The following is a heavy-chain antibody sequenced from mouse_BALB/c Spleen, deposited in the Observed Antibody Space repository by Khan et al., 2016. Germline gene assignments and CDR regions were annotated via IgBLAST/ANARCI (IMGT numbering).Heavy chain of an antibody. J-gene: IGHJ2*01. V-gene: IGHV5-6-5*01. CDR3: TRCCTTVVDYCDY. CDR2: ISSGGNT. CDR1: GFTFSSYA. Sequence: EVQLVESGGGLVKPGGSLKLSCAASGFTFSSYAMSWVRQTPEKRLEWVASISSGGNTFYPDSLKGRYTISRDNARNILYLQMRSLRSEDTAMYYGTRCCTTVVDYCDYWGQGTTLTVSS. D-gene: IGHD1-1*01.